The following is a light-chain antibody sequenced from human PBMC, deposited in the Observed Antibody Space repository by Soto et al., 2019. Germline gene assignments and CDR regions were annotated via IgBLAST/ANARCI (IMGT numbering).Light chain of an antibody. CDR2: EVT. CDR1: SSDVGGYNY. J-gene: IGLJ1*01. CDR3: SSHGGANNFYV. V-gene: IGLV2-8*01. Sequence: QSVLTQPPSASGSPGQSVAISCTGTSSDVGGYNYVSWYQQHPGKVPKLIIHEVTRRPSGVPDRFSASKSGNTASLTVSGLQAEDEADYYCSSHGGANNFYVFGTGTKVTVL.